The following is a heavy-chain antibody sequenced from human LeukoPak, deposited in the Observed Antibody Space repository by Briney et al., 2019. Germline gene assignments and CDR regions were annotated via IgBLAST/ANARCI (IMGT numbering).Heavy chain of an antibody. J-gene: IGHJ4*02. V-gene: IGHV4-4*07. CDR2: IYTSGST. CDR3: ARGAVSYYGSGSLSYYFDY. Sequence: SETLSLTCTVSGGSISSYYWSWIRQPAGKGLEWIGRIYTSGSTNYHPSLKSRVTISVDKSKNQFSLKLSSVTAADTAVYYCARGAVSYYGSGSLSYYFDYWGQGTLVTVSS. D-gene: IGHD3-10*01. CDR1: GGSISSYY.